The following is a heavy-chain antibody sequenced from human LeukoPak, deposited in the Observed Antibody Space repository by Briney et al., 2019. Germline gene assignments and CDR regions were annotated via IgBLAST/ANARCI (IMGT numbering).Heavy chain of an antibody. CDR2: ISARGGDT. Sequence: GGSLRLSCAASGFTFRYYAISWVRQAPGKGLEWVSAISARGGDTYYADSVKGRFTISRDNSKNTLYLQMNSLRVEDTAIYYCAKSDYYDSSGHPSSFDYWGQGTLVTVSS. V-gene: IGHV3-23*01. CDR1: GFTFRYYA. D-gene: IGHD3-22*01. CDR3: AKSDYYDSSGHPSSFDY. J-gene: IGHJ4*02.